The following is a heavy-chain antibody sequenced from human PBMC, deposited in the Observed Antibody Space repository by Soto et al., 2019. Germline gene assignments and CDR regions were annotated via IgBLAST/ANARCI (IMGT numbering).Heavy chain of an antibody. V-gene: IGHV4-4*07. J-gene: IGHJ3*02. CDR3: ARDLSSPTYQRELPNDAFDI. D-gene: IGHD1-26*01. Sequence: PSETLSLTCTVSGGSISSYYWSWIRQPAGKGLEWIGRIYTSGSTNYNPSLKSRVTMSVDTSKNQFSLKLSSVTAADTAVYYCARDLSSPTYQRELPNDAFDIWGQGTMVTV. CDR1: GGSISSYY. CDR2: IYTSGST.